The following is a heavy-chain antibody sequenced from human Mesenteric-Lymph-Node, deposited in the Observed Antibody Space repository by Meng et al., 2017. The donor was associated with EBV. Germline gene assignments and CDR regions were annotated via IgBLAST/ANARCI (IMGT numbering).Heavy chain of an antibody. J-gene: IGHJ4*02. Sequence: LQESGPGLVRPSGTLSLICTVSSDSSSSTSYHWGWIRQPPGKGLEWIGSIYYSGTTYFNPSLESRVSISVDTSKKQFSLRLTSVTAADTAVYYCARQYGSSFDYWGQGTLVTVSS. CDR1: SDSSSSTSYH. CDR2: IYYSGTT. V-gene: IGHV4-39*01. CDR3: ARQYGSSFDY. D-gene: IGHD3-10*01.